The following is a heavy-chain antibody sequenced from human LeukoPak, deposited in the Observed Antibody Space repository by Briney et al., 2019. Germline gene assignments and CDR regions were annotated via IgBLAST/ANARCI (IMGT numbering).Heavy chain of an antibody. J-gene: IGHJ4*02. CDR1: GGSISSYY. D-gene: IGHD4-17*01. V-gene: IGHV4-59*01. Sequence: SETLSLTCTVSGGSISSYYWSWIRQPPGKGLEWIGYIYYSGSTNYNPSLKSRVTISVDTSKNQFSLKLSSVTAAETAVYYCARDRFGDYGTQFDYWGQGTLVTVSS. CDR3: ARDRFGDYGTQFDY. CDR2: IYYSGST.